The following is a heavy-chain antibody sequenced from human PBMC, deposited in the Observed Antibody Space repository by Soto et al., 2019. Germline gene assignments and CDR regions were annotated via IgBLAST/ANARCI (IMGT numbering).Heavy chain of an antibody. V-gene: IGHV1-18*01. CDR2: ITTDKGKT. Sequence: QVQLVQSGPEVKKPGASVKVSCKTSGYIFTSYGISWVRQAPGQGLEWMGWITTDKGKTTYAQKFQGRVTMTTDTSTSTASMEMRSLCPAPTAVYNCVTLSPSLDYWGQGTLVTVSS. J-gene: IGHJ4*02. CDR1: GYIFTSYG. CDR3: VTLSPSLDY.